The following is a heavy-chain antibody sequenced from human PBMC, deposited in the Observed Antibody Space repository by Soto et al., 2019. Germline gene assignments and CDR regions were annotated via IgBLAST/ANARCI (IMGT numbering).Heavy chain of an antibody. CDR2: TSHTGNT. V-gene: IGHV4-59*08. CDR1: GVSVTSYH. J-gene: IGHJ5*01. Sequence: PSETLSLTCSVSGVSVTSYHWSWIRQFPGKGLEWIAYTSHTGNTNYNPSLKSRVIISLDTSKNQVSLQLTSVTAADTAVYFCARRERYYGSPGWFDPWGQGTLVTVSS. D-gene: IGHD3-10*01. CDR3: ARRERYYGSPGWFDP.